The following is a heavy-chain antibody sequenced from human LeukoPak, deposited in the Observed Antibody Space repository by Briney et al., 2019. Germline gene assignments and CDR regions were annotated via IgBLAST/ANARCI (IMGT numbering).Heavy chain of an antibody. J-gene: IGHJ6*03. CDR3: ARGHGLLWFGELLANYYYMDV. Sequence: SETLSLTCAVYGGSFSGYYWSWIRQPPGKGLEWIGEINHSGSTIYNPSLKSRVTISVDTSKNQFSLNLNSVTAADTAVYYCARGHGLLWFGELLANYYYMDVWGKGTTVTVSS. V-gene: IGHV4-34*01. CDR2: INHSGST. CDR1: GGSFSGYY. D-gene: IGHD3-10*01.